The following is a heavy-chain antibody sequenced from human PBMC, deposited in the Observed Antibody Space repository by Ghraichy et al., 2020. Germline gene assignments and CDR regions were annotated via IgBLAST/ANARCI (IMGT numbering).Heavy chain of an antibody. Sequence: GGSLRLSCAASGFTFSSYWMSWVRQAPGKGLEWVANIKQDGSEKYYVDSVKGRFTISRDNAKNSLYLQMNSLRAEDTAVYYCARDGVVYYYDSSGSGKADAFDIWGQGIMVTVSS. D-gene: IGHD3-22*01. V-gene: IGHV3-7*01. CDR3: ARDGVVYYYDSSGSGKADAFDI. CDR2: IKQDGSEK. J-gene: IGHJ3*02. CDR1: GFTFSSYW.